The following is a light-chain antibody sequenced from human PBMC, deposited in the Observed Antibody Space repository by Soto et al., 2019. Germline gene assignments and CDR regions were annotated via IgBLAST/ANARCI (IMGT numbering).Light chain of an antibody. CDR3: CSYADSSTLV. V-gene: IGLV2-23*01. CDR2: EGS. J-gene: IGLJ3*02. Sequence: QSVLTQPASVSGSPGQSITVSCTGTSSDVGTYNLVSWYQHHPGKAPKLMIYEGSKRPSGVSNRFSGSKSGNTASLTISGLQAEDEADYYCCSYADSSTLVFGGGTKVTVL. CDR1: SSDVGTYNL.